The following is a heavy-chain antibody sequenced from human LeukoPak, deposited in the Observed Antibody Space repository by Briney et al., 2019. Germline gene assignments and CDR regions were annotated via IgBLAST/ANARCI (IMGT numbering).Heavy chain of an antibody. Sequence: ASVKVSCKASGYTFTSYGISWVRQAPGQGLEWMGWISAYNGNTNYAQKLRGRVTMTTDTSTSTAYMELRSLRSDDTAVYYCARIIEPYYYMDVWGKGTTVTVSS. V-gene: IGHV1-18*01. J-gene: IGHJ6*03. CDR2: ISAYNGNT. CDR3: ARIIEPYYYMDV. D-gene: IGHD1-14*01. CDR1: GYTFTSYG.